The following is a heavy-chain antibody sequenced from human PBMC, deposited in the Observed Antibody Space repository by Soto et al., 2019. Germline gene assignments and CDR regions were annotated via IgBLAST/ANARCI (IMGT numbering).Heavy chain of an antibody. V-gene: IGHV3-30-3*01. D-gene: IGHD4-17*01. CDR2: ISYDGINK. CDR3: AREKPTGAPRLDY. J-gene: IGHJ4*02. CDR1: RFTFSNFP. Sequence: QEQLVESGGGVLQPGRSLRLSCAASRFTFSNFPMHWVRQAPGKGLEWVAVISYDGINKYYADSVQGRFTISRDNSKTTLYLQRNSRRVEDTAVYYCAREKPTGAPRLDYWGQGTLVTVSS.